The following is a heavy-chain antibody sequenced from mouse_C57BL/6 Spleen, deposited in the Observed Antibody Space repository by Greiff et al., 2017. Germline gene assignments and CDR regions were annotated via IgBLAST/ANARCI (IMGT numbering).Heavy chain of an antibody. D-gene: IGHD1-2*01. CDR3: ASSHSYYFDY. Sequence: EVKVEESGGGLVQPGGSLSLSCAASGFTFTDYYMSWVRQPPGKALEWLGFIRNKANGYTTEYSASVKGRFTISRDNSQSILYLQMNALRAEDSATYYCASSHSYYFDYWGQGTTLTVSS. J-gene: IGHJ2*01. CDR2: IRNKANGYTT. V-gene: IGHV7-3*01. CDR1: GFTFTDYY.